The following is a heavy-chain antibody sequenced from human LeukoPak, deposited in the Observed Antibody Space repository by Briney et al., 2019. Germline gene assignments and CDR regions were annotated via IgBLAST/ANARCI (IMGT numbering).Heavy chain of an antibody. V-gene: IGHV4-59*01. Sequence: SETLSLTCTVSGGSISSYYWSWIRQPPGKGLEWIGYIYYSGSTNYNPSLKSRVTISVDTSKNQFSLKLSSVTAADTAVYYCARDPSYGSGSYYYYYGMDVWGQGTTVTVSS. CDR3: ARDPSYGSGSYYYYYGMDV. CDR1: GGSISSYY. D-gene: IGHD3-10*01. J-gene: IGHJ6*02. CDR2: IYYSGST.